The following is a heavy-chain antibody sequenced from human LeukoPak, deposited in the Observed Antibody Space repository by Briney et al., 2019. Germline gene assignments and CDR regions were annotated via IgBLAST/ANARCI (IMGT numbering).Heavy chain of an antibody. CDR2: IYSGGST. CDR3: AREAPGDAGCFDI. D-gene: IGHD3-16*01. V-gene: IGHV3-53*01. Sequence: PGGSLRLSCAASGFTVSSNYMSWVRQAPGKGLEWVSVIYSGGSTYYADSVKGRFTISRDNSKDTLYLQMNSLRAEDTAVYYCAREAPGDAGCFDIWGQGTMVTVSS. CDR1: GFTVSSNY. J-gene: IGHJ3*02.